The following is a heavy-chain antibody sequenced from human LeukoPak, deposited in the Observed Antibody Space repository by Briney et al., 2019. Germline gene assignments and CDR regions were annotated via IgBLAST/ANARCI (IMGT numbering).Heavy chain of an antibody. V-gene: IGHV3-48*01. Sequence: PGGSLRLSCAASGFTFSSYEMNWVRQAPGKGLEWVSYISSSSSTIYYADSVKGRFTISRDNAKNSLYLQMNSLRAEDTAVYYCARFPVVITQYYYYYYYMDVWGKGTTVTVSS. D-gene: IGHD3-22*01. CDR1: GFTFSSYE. J-gene: IGHJ6*03. CDR2: ISSSSSTI. CDR3: ARFPVVITQYYYYYYYMDV.